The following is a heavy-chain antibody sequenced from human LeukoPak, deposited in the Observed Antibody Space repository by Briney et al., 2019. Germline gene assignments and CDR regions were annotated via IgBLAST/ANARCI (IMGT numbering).Heavy chain of an antibody. CDR2: IWYDGSNK. J-gene: IGHJ6*02. CDR1: GFTFSSYG. Sequence: PGRSLRLSCAASGFTFSSYGMHWVRQAPGKGLEWVAVIWYDGSNKYYADSVKGRFTISRDNSKNTLYLQMNSLRAEDTAVYYCARDRPTRWRLNYYYYCGMDVWGQGTTVTVSS. CDR3: ARDRPTRWRLNYYYYCGMDV. V-gene: IGHV3-33*01. D-gene: IGHD2-21*02.